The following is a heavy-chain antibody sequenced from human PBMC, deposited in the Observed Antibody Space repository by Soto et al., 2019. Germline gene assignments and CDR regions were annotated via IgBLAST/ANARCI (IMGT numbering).Heavy chain of an antibody. CDR1: GFTFSNAY. J-gene: IGHJ4*02. CDR3: FSAFHS. V-gene: IGHV3-15*01. CDR2: IKSKTDGGTT. D-gene: IGHD6-19*01. Sequence: EGQLVESGGGLVEPGGSLRLSCVGSGFTFSNAYMSWVRQAPGKGPEWVARIKSKTDGGTTDYVAPVKGRFTVSRDDSKNTLYLQMDSLKTEDTAVYYCFSAFHSWGQGTLVTVSS.